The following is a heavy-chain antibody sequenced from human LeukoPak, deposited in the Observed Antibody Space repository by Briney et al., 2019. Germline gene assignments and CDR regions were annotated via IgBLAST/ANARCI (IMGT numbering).Heavy chain of an antibody. Sequence: SETLSLTCAVYGGSFSGYYWSWIRQPPGKGLEWIGEINHSGSTNYNPSLKSRVTISVDTSKNQFSLKLSSVTAADTAVYYCARSSSSWPGAVYWGQGTLVTVSS. D-gene: IGHD6-13*01. V-gene: IGHV4-34*01. J-gene: IGHJ4*02. CDR1: GGSFSGYY. CDR3: ARSSSSWPGAVY. CDR2: INHSGST.